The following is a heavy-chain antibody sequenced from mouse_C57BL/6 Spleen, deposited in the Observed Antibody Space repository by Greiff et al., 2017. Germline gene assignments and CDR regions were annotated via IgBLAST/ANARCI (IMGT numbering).Heavy chain of an antibody. J-gene: IGHJ4*01. CDR3: TRFYDYDGRGAMDD. Sequence: QVQLQQSGAELVRPGASVTLSCKASGYTFTDYEMHWVKQTPVHGLEWIGAIDPETGGTAYNQKFKGKAILTADKSSSTAYMELRSLTSEDSAVYYCTRFYDYDGRGAMDDWGQGTSVTVSS. CDR2: IDPETGGT. CDR1: GYTFTDYE. V-gene: IGHV1-15*01. D-gene: IGHD2-4*01.